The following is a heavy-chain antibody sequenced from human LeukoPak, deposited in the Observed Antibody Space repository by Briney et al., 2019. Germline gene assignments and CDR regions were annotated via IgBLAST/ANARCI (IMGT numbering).Heavy chain of an antibody. J-gene: IGHJ4*02. D-gene: IGHD3-22*01. CDR1: GGSFSGYY. V-gene: IGHV4-34*01. CDR2: INHSGST. CDR3: ARTPRRRYYYDSSGYYSGVFFDY. Sequence: SETLSLTCAVYGGSFSGYYWSWIRQPPGKGLEWIGEINHSGSTNYNPSLKSRVTISVDTSKNQFSLKLSSVAAADTAVYYCARTPRRRYYYDSSGYYSGVFFDYWGQGTLVTVSS.